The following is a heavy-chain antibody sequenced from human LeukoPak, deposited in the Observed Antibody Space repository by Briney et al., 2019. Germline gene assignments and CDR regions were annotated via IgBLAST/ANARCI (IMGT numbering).Heavy chain of an antibody. CDR2: ISPGDSDI. V-gene: IGHV5-51*01. J-gene: IGHJ3*02. D-gene: IGHD1-26*01. CDR3: ARPGELRAFDI. Sequence: GQSLKISCKGSGYSFTSYWIGWVRQMPGKGLEWMGIISPGDSDIRYSPSFQGQFTISADKPISTAYLQWSSLKASDTAMYYCARPGELRAFDIWGQGTMVTVSS. CDR1: GYSFTSYW.